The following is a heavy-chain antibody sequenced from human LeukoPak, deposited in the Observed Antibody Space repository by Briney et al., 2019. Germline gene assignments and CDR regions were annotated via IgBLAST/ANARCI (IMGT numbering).Heavy chain of an antibody. V-gene: IGHV4-38-2*02. Sequence: SETLSLTCTVSGYFISSGYYWGWVRQPPGKGLEWVGSIYHSGNTNYNPSLKSRITISVDTSKNQFSLKLSSVTAADTAVYYCARDPAAAVDYWGQGTLVTVSS. D-gene: IGHD6-13*01. CDR2: IYHSGNT. CDR1: GYFISSGYY. J-gene: IGHJ4*02. CDR3: ARDPAAAVDY.